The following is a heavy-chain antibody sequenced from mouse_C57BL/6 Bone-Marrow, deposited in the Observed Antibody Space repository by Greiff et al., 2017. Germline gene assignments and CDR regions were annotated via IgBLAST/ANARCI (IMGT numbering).Heavy chain of an antibody. CDR1: GYTFTDYY. CDR2: INPNNGGT. V-gene: IGHV1-26*01. CDR3: AREDWS. J-gene: IGHJ2*01. Sequence: EVQLQQSGPELVKPGASVKISCKASGYTFTDYYMNWVKQSHGKSLEWIGDINPNNGGTSYNQKFKGKATLTVDKSSSTAYMELRSLTSEDSAVYYCAREDWSWGQGTTLTVSS.